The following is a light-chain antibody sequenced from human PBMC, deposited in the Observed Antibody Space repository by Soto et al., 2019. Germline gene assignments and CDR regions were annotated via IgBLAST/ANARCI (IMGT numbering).Light chain of an antibody. V-gene: IGLV4-69*01. J-gene: IGLJ2*01. Sequence: QSVLTQPPSASASLGASVKLTCTLSSGHGSYAIAWHQQQPEKGHRYLMKLNSDGSHSKGDGVPDRFSGSSSGAERYLAISSLQSEDEADYYCQTWGTGIQVFGGGTKVTVL. CDR1: SGHGSYA. CDR3: QTWGTGIQV. CDR2: LNSDGSH.